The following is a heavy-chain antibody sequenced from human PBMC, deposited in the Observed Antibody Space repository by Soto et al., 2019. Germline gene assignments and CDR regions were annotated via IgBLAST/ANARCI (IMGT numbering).Heavy chain of an antibody. J-gene: IGHJ6*03. CDR2: INHSGST. Sequence: SETLSLTCAFYGGSFSGYYWSWIRQPPGKGLEWIGEINHSGSTNYNPSLKSRVTISVDTSKNQFSLKLSSVTAADTAVYYCARRGSSYYYYYMDVWGKGTTVTVSS. V-gene: IGHV4-34*01. D-gene: IGHD6-13*01. CDR3: ARRGSSYYYYYMDV. CDR1: GGSFSGYY.